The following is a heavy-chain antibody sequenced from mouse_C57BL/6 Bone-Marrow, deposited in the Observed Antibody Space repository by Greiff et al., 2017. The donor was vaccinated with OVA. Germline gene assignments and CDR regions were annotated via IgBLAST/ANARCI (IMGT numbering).Heavy chain of an antibody. Sequence: QVQLKQSGAELVRPGASVKLSCKASGYTFTDYYINWVKQRPGQGLEWIARIYPGSGNTYYNEKFKGKATLTAEKSSSTAYMQLSSLTSEDSAVYFCARSYGYPFAYWGQGTLVTVSA. CDR3: ARSYGYPFAY. J-gene: IGHJ3*01. V-gene: IGHV1-76*01. CDR2: IYPGSGNT. D-gene: IGHD1-1*02. CDR1: GYTFTDYY.